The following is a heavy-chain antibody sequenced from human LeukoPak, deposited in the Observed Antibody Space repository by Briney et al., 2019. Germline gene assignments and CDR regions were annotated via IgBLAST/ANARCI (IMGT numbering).Heavy chain of an antibody. D-gene: IGHD1/OR15-1a*01. CDR2: IIPIFGTA. CDR1: GGTFSSYA. Sequence: GSSVKVSCKASGGTFSSYAISWVRQAPGQGLEWMGGIIPIFGTANYAQKFQGRVTVTADESTSTAYMELSSLRSEDTAVYYCARVYVLEQAPFDYWGQGTLVTVSS. V-gene: IGHV1-69*01. CDR3: ARVYVLEQAPFDY. J-gene: IGHJ4*02.